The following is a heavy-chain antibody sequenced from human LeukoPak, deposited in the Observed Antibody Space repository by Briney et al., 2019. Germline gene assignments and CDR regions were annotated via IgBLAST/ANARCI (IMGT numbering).Heavy chain of an antibody. V-gene: IGHV3-74*01. J-gene: IGHJ4*02. Sequence: PGGSLRLSCAASGFTISGYWMHWVRQAPGKGLVWVSRISGDGSITAYADSVKGRFTISRDNAKNTLYLQMNSLRAEDTAVYYCARDRLHYDSLTGYPADWGQGTLVTVSS. CDR3: ARDRLHYDSLTGYPAD. CDR2: ISGDGSIT. D-gene: IGHD3-9*01. CDR1: GFTISGYW.